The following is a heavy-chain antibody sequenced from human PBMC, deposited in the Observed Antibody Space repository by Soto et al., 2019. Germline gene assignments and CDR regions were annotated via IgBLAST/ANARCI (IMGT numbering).Heavy chain of an antibody. V-gene: IGHV4-4*02. Sequence: QVQLQESGPGLVKPSGTLSLTCAVSGGSVSSSNWWSWVRQSPGKGLEWMGEIYHSGSAHYNPSLNCRATISLDKSKNQFSLRLTSLTAADTAVYYCARVPGVVVSADDAFDIWGPGTRVIVSS. CDR2: IYHSGSA. CDR3: ARVPGVVVSADDAFDI. J-gene: IGHJ3*02. CDR1: GGSVSSSNW. D-gene: IGHD2-21*02.